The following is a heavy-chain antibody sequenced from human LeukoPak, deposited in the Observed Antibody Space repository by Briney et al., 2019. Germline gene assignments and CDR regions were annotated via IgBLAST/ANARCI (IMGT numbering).Heavy chain of an antibody. D-gene: IGHD3-16*01. J-gene: IGHJ6*03. V-gene: IGHV1-8*01. CDR3: ARLHWESGGIYFYCYMDV. Sequence: ASVKVSCKASGYTFTSYDINWVRQAPGQGLEWMASMNPNNGNTAYARKFQGRVTMTRNTSIGTAYLELSALRSEDTAVYYCARLHWESGGIYFYCYMDVWGKGTTVTVSS. CDR2: MNPNNGNT. CDR1: GYTFTSYD.